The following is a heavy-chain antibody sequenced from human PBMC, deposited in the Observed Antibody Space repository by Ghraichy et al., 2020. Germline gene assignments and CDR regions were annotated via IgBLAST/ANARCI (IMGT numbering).Heavy chain of an antibody. V-gene: IGHV3-21*01. CDR2: ISSSSSYI. D-gene: IGHD6-13*01. CDR3: ASGIAAAGRDY. Sequence: GESLNISCAASGFTFSSYSMNWVRQAPGKGLEWVSSISSSSSYIYYADSVKGRFIISRDNAKNSLYLQMNSLRAEDTAVYYCASGIAAAGRDYWGQGTLVTVSS. J-gene: IGHJ4*02. CDR1: GFTFSSYS.